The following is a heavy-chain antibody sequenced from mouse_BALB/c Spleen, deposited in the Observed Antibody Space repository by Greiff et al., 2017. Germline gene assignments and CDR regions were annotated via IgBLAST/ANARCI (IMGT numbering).Heavy chain of an antibody. J-gene: IGHJ4*01. V-gene: IGHV1-87*01. CDR2: IYPGDGDT. CDR1: GYTFTSYW. Sequence: LQESGAELARPGASVKLSCKASGYTFTSYWMQWVKQRPGQGLEWIGAIYPGDGDTRYTQKFKGKATLTADKSSSTAYMQLSSLASEDSAVYYCARIKDYAMDYWGQGTSVTVSS. CDR3: ARIKDYAMDY.